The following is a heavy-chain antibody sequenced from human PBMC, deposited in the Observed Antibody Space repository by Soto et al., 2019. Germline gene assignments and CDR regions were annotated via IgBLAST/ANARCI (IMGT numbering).Heavy chain of an antibody. Sequence: VQLLESGGGLVQPGGSLRLSCAASGFMFPNFGMHWVRQAPGKGLEWLALITYEGSNTHYADAVKGRFTISRDNGKNTVSLQMDNLRTEDAAIYYCAKARGANNWANYYGLDVWGQGTTVTVS. D-gene: IGHD1-1*01. V-gene: IGHV3-30*18. CDR2: ITYEGSNT. J-gene: IGHJ6*02. CDR3: AKARGANNWANYYGLDV. CDR1: GFMFPNFG.